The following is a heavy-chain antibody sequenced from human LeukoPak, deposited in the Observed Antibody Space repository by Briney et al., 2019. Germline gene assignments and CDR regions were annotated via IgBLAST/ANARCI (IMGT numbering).Heavy chain of an antibody. V-gene: IGHV4-59*01. J-gene: IGHJ4*02. CDR2: IYYSGST. CDR1: GGSISSYY. D-gene: IGHD3-3*01. CDR3: ARVGYDFWSGYYTERVYYFDY. Sequence: PSETLSLTCTVSGGSISSYYRSWIRQPPGKGLERIGYIYYSGSTNYNTSPQSRVTISVDTSKNQFSLKLSSVTAADTAVYYCARVGYDFWSGYYTERVYYFDYWGQGTLVTVSS.